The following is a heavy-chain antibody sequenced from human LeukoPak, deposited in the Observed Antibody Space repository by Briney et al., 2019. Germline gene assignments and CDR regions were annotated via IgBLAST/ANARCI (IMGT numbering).Heavy chain of an antibody. V-gene: IGHV4-34*01. CDR3: AKRSTVTIYCYYFMDV. Sequence: SETLSLTCGVYGGSFSGYYWSWIRQPPGKGLEWIGEINHSGSTNYNPSLKSRVTISVDTSTNQFSLKLSSVTAADTAVYYCAKRSTVTIYCYYFMDVWGKGTTVTISS. J-gene: IGHJ6*03. CDR1: GGSFSGYY. D-gene: IGHD4-17*01. CDR2: INHSGST.